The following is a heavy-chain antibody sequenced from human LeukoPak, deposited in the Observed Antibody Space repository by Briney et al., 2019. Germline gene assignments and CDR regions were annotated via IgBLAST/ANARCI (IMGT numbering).Heavy chain of an antibody. V-gene: IGHV3-30-3*01. Sequence: GGSLRLSCAASGFTFSSYAMHWVRQAPGKGLEWVAVISYDGSNKYYADSVKGRFTISRDNSKNTLYLQMNSLRAEDTAVYYCARPIGELYMDVWGKGTTVTVSS. J-gene: IGHJ6*03. D-gene: IGHD2-21*01. CDR2: ISYDGSNK. CDR1: GFTFSSYA. CDR3: ARPIGELYMDV.